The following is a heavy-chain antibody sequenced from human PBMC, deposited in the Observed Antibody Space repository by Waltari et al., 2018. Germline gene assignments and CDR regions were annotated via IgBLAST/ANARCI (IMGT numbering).Heavy chain of an antibody. Sequence: EVQLVESGGGLVKPGGSLRLSCAASGFTFSNAWMSWVRQAPGKGLEWVGRIKSKTEGGTTDYAAPVKGRFTISRDDSKNTLYLQMNSLKTEDTAVYYCTTFYSNDYWGQGTLVTVSS. CDR1: GFTFSNAW. D-gene: IGHD4-4*01. J-gene: IGHJ4*02. CDR2: IKSKTEGGTT. V-gene: IGHV3-15*01. CDR3: TTFYSNDY.